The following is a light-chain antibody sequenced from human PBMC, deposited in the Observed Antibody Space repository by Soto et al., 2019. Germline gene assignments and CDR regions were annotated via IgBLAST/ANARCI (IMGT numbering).Light chain of an antibody. CDR1: SSDVGGYNY. V-gene: IGLV2-14*01. CDR3: SSYTSSSTFV. CDR2: EVS. Sequence: QSVLTQPASVSGSPGQSITISCTGTSSDVGGYNYVSWYQQHPGKAPKLMIYEVSNRPSGVSNRVSGSKSGNTASLTISGLQAEDEADYYCSSYTSSSTFVFGGGTKLTVL. J-gene: IGLJ2*01.